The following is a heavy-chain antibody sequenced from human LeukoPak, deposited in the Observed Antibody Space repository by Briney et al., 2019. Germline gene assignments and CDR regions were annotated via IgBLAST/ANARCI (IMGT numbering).Heavy chain of an antibody. CDR3: GRAFPPLRTSAAGDF. CDR2: ISGGSSHS. V-gene: IGHV3-21*06. CDR1: GFSFSDYD. Sequence: GGSLRLSCTASGFSFSDYDMNWVRQAPGKGLEWVSSISGGSSHSYYADSAEGRFTISRDNAKNSLYLQMNSLRAEDTAVYYCGRAFPPLRTSAAGDFWGQGTLVTVSS. J-gene: IGHJ4*02. D-gene: IGHD6-25*01.